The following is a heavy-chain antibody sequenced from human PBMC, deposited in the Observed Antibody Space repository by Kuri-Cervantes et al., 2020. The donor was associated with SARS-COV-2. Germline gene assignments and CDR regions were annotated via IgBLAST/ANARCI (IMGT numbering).Heavy chain of an antibody. V-gene: IGHV3-21*01. J-gene: IGHJ3*02. Sequence: GESLKISCAASGFTFSSYSMNWVRQAPGKGLEWVSSISSSSSYIYYADSVKGRFTISRDNAKNSLYLQMNSLRAEDTAVYYCAKDLEDIVVVPAATVTPLRAFDIWGQGTMVTVSS. CDR1: GFTFSSYS. CDR2: ISSSSSYI. D-gene: IGHD2-2*01. CDR3: AKDLEDIVVVPAATVTPLRAFDI.